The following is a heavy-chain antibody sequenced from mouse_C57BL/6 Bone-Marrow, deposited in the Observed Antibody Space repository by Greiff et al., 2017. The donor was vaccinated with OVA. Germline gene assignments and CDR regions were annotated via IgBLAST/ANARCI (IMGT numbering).Heavy chain of an antibody. Sequence: VMLVESGAELARPGASVKLSCKASGYTFTSYGISWVKQRTGQGLEWIGEIYPRSGNTYYNEKFKGKATLTADKSSSTAYMELRSLTSEDSAVYFCARCPIYYYGSSYYFDYWGQGTTLTVSS. V-gene: IGHV1-81*01. CDR1: GYTFTSYG. CDR3: ARCPIYYYGSSYYFDY. J-gene: IGHJ2*01. D-gene: IGHD1-1*01. CDR2: IYPRSGNT.